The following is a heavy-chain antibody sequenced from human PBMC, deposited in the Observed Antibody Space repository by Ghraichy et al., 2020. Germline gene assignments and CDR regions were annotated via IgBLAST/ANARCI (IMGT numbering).Heavy chain of an antibody. J-gene: IGHJ4*02. D-gene: IGHD1-14*01. CDR1: GGSITNSDYY. V-gene: IGHV4-39*01. CDR2: INYSGNT. CDR3: ARHRTHHDNLDS. Sequence: SETLSLTCTVSGGSITNSDYYWAWIRQPPGKGLEWIGSINYSGNTYYSASLRSRVTMSADTSKNQFSLKVTSVTAADTAVYYGARHRTHHDNLDSWGQGTLVTVSS.